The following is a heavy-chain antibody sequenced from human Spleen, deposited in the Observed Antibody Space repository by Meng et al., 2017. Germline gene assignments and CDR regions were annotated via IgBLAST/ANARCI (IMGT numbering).Heavy chain of an antibody. CDR3: ARPQYSGTYVYAFDI. CDR1: GYSFTSYW. D-gene: IGHD1-26*01. Sequence: GESLKISCKGSGYSFTSYWIGWVRQMPGKGLEWMGIIFPGDSDIKYRPSFQGQVTISADNSISTAYLQWSSLQASDTAMYYCARPQYSGTYVYAFDIWGQGTMVTVSS. V-gene: IGHV5-51*01. J-gene: IGHJ3*02. CDR2: IFPGDSDI.